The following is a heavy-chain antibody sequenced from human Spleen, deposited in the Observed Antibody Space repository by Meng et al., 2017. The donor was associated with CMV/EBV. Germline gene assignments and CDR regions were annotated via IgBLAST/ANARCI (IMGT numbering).Heavy chain of an antibody. CDR3: ARGYCSSTSCYSGAFDI. J-gene: IGHJ3*02. D-gene: IGHD2-2*02. Sequence: ASVKVSCKASGYTFTGYYMHWVRRAPGQGLEWMGWINPKSGGTNYAQKFQGRVTMTRDTSISTAYMELRRLKSDDTAVYYCARGYCSSTSCYSGAFDIWGQGTMVTVSS. CDR2: INPKSGGT. V-gene: IGHV1-2*02. CDR1: GYTFTGYY.